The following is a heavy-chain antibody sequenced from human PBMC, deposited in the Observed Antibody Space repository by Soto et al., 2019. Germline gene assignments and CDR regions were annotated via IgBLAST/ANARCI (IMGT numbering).Heavy chain of an antibody. Sequence: GGSLRLSCAASGFTFSSYAMSWVRQAPGKGLEWVSAISGSGGSTYYADSVKGRFTISRDNSKNTLYLQMNSLRAEDTAVYYCAKDRYDSSGYYGALDAFDIWGQGTMVTVSS. CDR3: AKDRYDSSGYYGALDAFDI. CDR1: GFTFSSYA. J-gene: IGHJ3*02. V-gene: IGHV3-23*01. CDR2: ISGSGGST. D-gene: IGHD3-22*01.